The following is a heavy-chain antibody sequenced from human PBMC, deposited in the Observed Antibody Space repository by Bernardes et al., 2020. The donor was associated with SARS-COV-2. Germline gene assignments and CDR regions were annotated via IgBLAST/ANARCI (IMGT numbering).Heavy chain of an antibody. D-gene: IGHD3-9*01. Sequence: GWSLRLSCAASGFNFKIYDMSWVRQARGKGLEWVSVIRGGGGSTDYAESVEGRFTISRDDSKNILYLQMDSLRIDDSAVYYCASPVVTDYFWGQGTLVTVSS. V-gene: IGHV3-23*01. CDR2: IRGGGGST. J-gene: IGHJ1*01. CDR1: GFNFKIYD. CDR3: ASPVVTDYF.